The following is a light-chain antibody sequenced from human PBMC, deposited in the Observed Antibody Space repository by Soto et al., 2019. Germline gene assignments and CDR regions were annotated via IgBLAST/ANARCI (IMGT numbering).Light chain of an antibody. J-gene: IGLJ3*02. CDR2: EVS. Sequence: QSALTQPPSASGSPGQSVTISCTGTSSDVGGNNYVSWYQQHPGTAPKLMIYEVSKRPSGVPDRFSGSKSGNTSSLTVSGLQAEDEADYYWSSDAGSSNVVFGGGTKLTVL. CDR1: SSDVGGNNY. V-gene: IGLV2-8*01. CDR3: SSDAGSSNVV.